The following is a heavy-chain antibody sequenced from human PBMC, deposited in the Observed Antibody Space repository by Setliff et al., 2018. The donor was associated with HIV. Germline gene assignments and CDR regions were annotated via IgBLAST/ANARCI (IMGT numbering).Heavy chain of an antibody. CDR1: GGSISSDY. J-gene: IGHJ6*02. V-gene: IGHV4-4*07. CDR3: ARGGYYYYFGVDV. D-gene: IGHD3-16*01. Sequence: SETLSLTCTVSGGSISSDYWSWIRQPPGKGLEWIGRIYTSGSTDYNPSLKSRVTMSVDTSKNQFSLKLSSVTAADTAVYYCARGGYYYYFGVDVWGQGTTVTVSS. CDR2: IYTSGST.